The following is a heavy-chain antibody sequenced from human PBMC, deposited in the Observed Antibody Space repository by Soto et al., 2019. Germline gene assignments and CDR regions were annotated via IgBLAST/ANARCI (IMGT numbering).Heavy chain of an antibody. CDR2: ISWNTYTI. CDR3: AKGREAATRNAFDI. CDR1: GFNFDNYA. J-gene: IGHJ3*02. V-gene: IGHV3-9*01. Sequence: EVQLVESGGGLVQPGRSLRLSCAASGFNFDNYAMHWVRQAPGKGLEWVSGISWNTYTIDYADSVKGRFTISRDNIKNSLYLQMNGLRRGDTAFYFCAKGREAATRNAFDIWGQGTMVTVSS.